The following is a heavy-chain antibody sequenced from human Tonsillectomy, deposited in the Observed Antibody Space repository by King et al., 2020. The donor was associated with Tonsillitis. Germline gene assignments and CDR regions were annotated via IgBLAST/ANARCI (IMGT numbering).Heavy chain of an antibody. J-gene: IGHJ6*02. V-gene: IGHV3-23*04. D-gene: IGHD3-10*01. CDR2: ISHSGGRT. CDR1: GFTFSSYA. CDR3: AKGMYGSVSHFPKDYYYYGMDV. Sequence: VQLVESGGGLVQPGGSLRLSCAASGFTFSSYAMNWVRQAPGKGLEWVSGISHSGGRTDYADSVKGRFTISRDNSKNTLYLHMDSLRAEDTAVYYCAKGMYGSVSHFPKDYYYYGMDVWGQGTTVTVSS.